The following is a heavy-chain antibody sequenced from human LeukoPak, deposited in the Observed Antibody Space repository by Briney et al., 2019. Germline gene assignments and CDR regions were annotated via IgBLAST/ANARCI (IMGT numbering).Heavy chain of an antibody. J-gene: IGHJ6*02. CDR3: ARGFGDSNHYYGMDV. D-gene: IGHD1-14*01. Sequence: SETLSLTCTVSGGSINSGIYYWSWIRQPPGKGLEWIGYIYYSGSTYYNPSLQSRITMSVDMSKNQFSLKLSSVTAADTAVYYCARGFGDSNHYYGMDVWGQGTTVTVSS. CDR2: IYYSGST. V-gene: IGHV4-30-4*01. CDR1: GGSINSGIYY.